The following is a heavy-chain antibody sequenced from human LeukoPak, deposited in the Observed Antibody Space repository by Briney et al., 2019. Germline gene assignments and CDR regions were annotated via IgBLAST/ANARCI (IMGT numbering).Heavy chain of an antibody. CDR2: ISGSGDST. V-gene: IGHV3-23*01. CDR1: GLTFSSYA. Sequence: SGGSLRLSCAACGLTFSSYAMSWVRQAPGKGLEWVSSISGSGDSTYYSDSVKGRFTISRDNFENTLYLQMNSLRAEDTAVYYCAKQDYFGSGSYYSYMDVWGKGTTVTVSS. J-gene: IGHJ6*03. CDR3: AKQDYFGSGSYYSYMDV. D-gene: IGHD3-10*01.